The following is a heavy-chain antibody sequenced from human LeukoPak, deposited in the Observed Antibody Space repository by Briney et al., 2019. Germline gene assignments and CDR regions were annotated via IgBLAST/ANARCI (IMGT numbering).Heavy chain of an antibody. Sequence: TSETLSLTCTVSGGSISSSNYYWGWIRQPPGRGLEWIGSIYYSGSTYYNPSLKSRVTISVDTSKNQFSLKLSSVTAADTAVYYCARDGYSYRQGEIAAWGQGTLVTVSS. J-gene: IGHJ4*02. CDR1: GGSISSSNYY. CDR2: IYYSGST. CDR3: ARDGYSYRQGEIAA. D-gene: IGHD5-18*01. V-gene: IGHV4-39*07.